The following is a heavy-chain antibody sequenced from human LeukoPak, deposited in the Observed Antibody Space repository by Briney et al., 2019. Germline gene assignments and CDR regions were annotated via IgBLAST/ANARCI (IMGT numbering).Heavy chain of an antibody. CDR1: GFSFNTYG. Sequence: PGVSLRLSCAASGFSFNTYGRMWVRQAPGLGRVGVSAISCSGGSTYYADSVKGRFTISRDNSKNTLYLQMHSLRAEDTAVYYCAHGTEGSGWYYFDFWGQGTLVTVSS. J-gene: IGHJ4*02. D-gene: IGHD6-19*01. CDR2: ISCSGGST. V-gene: IGHV3-23*01. CDR3: AHGTEGSGWYYFDF.